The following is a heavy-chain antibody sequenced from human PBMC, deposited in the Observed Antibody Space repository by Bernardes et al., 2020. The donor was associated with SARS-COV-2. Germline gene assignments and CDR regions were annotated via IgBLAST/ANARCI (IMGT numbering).Heavy chain of an antibody. CDR1: GFSFDSYN. D-gene: IGHD3-3*01. CDR3: AADISNWYYVFAF. V-gene: IGHV3-21*01. J-gene: IGHJ4*02. CDR2: ISSANAYI. Sequence: GGSLRLSCAASGFSFDSYNMNWVRQAPGKGLEWVASISSANAYIYYADSVKGRFSISRDNGKNSLDLHMTSLRSDDTAVYYCAADISNWYYVFAFWGQGAQVTVSS.